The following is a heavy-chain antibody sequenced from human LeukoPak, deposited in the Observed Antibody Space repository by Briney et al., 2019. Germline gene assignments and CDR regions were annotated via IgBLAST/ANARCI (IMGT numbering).Heavy chain of an antibody. V-gene: IGHV3-23*01. Sequence: GGSLRLSCAASGFTFSSFAMTWVRQAPGKGLEWVSGISGNGASTYYADSVKGRFTISRDNSKNTLYLQMNSLRAEDTAVYYCAKDTPRYSSSWYDFNWFDPWGQGTLVTVSS. D-gene: IGHD6-13*01. CDR3: AKDTPRYSSSWYDFNWFDP. CDR1: GFTFSSFA. J-gene: IGHJ5*02. CDR2: ISGNGAST.